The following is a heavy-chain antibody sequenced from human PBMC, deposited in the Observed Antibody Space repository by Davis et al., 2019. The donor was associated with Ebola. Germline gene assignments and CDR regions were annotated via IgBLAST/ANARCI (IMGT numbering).Heavy chain of an antibody. J-gene: IGHJ3*02. Sequence: PSETLSLTCTVSGGSISSYYWSWIRQPAGKGLEWIGRIYTSGSTNYNPSLKSRVTMSVDTSKNQFSLKLSSVTAADTAVYYCARDSQWLVLGHDAFDIWGQGTMVTVSS. CDR1: GGSISSYY. V-gene: IGHV4-4*07. CDR3: ARDSQWLVLGHDAFDI. D-gene: IGHD6-19*01. CDR2: IYTSGST.